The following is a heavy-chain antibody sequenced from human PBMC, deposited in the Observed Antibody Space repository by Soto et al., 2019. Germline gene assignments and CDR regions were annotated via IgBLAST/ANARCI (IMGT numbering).Heavy chain of an antibody. CDR3: ARDAGDWDHSEAFDI. CDR1: GLTFSSYW. D-gene: IGHD2-21*02. Sequence: GGSLRLSCAASGLTFSSYWMHWVRQAPGKGLVWVSRINSDGSSPSYADSVKDRFTISRDTAKNTLYLQMISLRAEDTAVYYCARDAGDWDHSEAFDIWGQGTMVTVSS. J-gene: IGHJ3*02. CDR2: INSDGSSP. V-gene: IGHV3-74*01.